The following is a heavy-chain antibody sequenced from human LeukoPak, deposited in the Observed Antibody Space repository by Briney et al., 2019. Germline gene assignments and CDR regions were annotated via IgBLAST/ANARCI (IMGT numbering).Heavy chain of an antibody. V-gene: IGHV3-23*01. CDR3: AKDIRSQNFDAFDI. Sequence: GGSLRLSCAASGFTFSSYAMSWVRQAPGKGLEWVSGSNGSGGSTYNADSVRGRFTISRDNSKNTLYLQMNSLRAEDTAVYYCAKDIRSQNFDAFDIWGQGTMVTVSS. CDR1: GFTFSSYA. CDR2: SNGSGGST. D-gene: IGHD2-21*01. J-gene: IGHJ3*02.